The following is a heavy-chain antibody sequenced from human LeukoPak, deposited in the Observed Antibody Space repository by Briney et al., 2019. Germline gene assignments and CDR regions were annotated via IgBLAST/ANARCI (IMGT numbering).Heavy chain of an antibody. J-gene: IGHJ3*02. CDR2: INPSGGST. Sequence: ASVKVSCKASGYTFTSYYMHWVRQAPGQGLEWMGIINPSGGSTSYAQKFQGRVTMTRDMSTSTVYMELSSLRSEDTAVYYCAREPLSGSTGSDAFDIWGQGTMVTVSS. V-gene: IGHV1-46*01. D-gene: IGHD1-14*01. CDR1: GYTFTSYY. CDR3: AREPLSGSTGSDAFDI.